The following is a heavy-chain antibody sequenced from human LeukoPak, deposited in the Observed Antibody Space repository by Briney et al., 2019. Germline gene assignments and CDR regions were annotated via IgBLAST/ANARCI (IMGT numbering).Heavy chain of an antibody. CDR2: ISSSSSYI. CDR3: ERERGYGGGNHTLYY. V-gene: IGHV3-21*01. J-gene: IGHJ4*02. D-gene: IGHD1-26*01. CDR1: GFTFSSYS. Sequence: PGGSLRLSCAASGFTFSSYSMNWVRQAPGKGLEWVSSISSSSSYIYYADSVKGRFTISRDNAKNSLYLQMNSLRAEDTAVYYCERERGYGGGNHTLYYWGRETLVTVSS.